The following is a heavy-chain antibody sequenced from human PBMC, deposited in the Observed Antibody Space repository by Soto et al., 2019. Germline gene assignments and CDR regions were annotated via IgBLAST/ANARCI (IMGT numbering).Heavy chain of an antibody. CDR3: ARRERAAGTDWWFDP. CDR1: GGSISSDDYY. CDR2: ICYSGTT. Sequence: SETLSLTCTVSGGSISSDDYYWTWIRLLPGKGLEWVGNICYSGTTYHNPSLKSRLIKSVDTSKNQFSLKLSSVTAADTAVYYCARRERAAGTDWWFDPWGQGTLVTVSS. J-gene: IGHJ5*02. D-gene: IGHD6-13*01. V-gene: IGHV4-30-4*01.